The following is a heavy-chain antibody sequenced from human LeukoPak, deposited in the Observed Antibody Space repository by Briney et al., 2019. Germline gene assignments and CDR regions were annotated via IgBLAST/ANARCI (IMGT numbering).Heavy chain of an antibody. CDR3: ARDGVSIGYSGSSPRYYYGMDV. CDR2: IRSKANSYAT. V-gene: IGHV3-73*01. J-gene: IGHJ6*02. D-gene: IGHD1-26*01. Sequence: GGSLRLSCAASGFTFSGSAMHWVRQASGKGLEWVGRIRSKANSYATAYAASVKGRFTISRDDSKNTAYLQMNSLKTEDTAVYYCARDGVSIGYSGSSPRYYYGMDVWGQGTTVTVSS. CDR1: GFTFSGSA.